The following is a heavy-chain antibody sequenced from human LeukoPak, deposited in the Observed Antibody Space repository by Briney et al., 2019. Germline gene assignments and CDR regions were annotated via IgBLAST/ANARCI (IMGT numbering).Heavy chain of an antibody. J-gene: IGHJ6*04. CDR1: GFTFDDYA. CDR2: IGGDGGST. V-gene: IGHV3-43*02. D-gene: IGHD3-3*01. CDR3: ANLRYYDFWSGYALDV. Sequence: PGGSLRLSCAASGFTFDDYAMHWVRQAPGKGLEWVSLIGGDGGSTYYADSVKGRFTISRDNSKNSLYLQMNSLRTEDTALYYCANLRYYDFWSGYALDVWGKGTTVTVSS.